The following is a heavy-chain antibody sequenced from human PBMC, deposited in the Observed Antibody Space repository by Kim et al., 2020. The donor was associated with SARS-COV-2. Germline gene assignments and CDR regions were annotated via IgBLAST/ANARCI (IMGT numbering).Heavy chain of an antibody. V-gene: IGHV4-30-4*01. D-gene: IGHD1-26*01. Sequence: SETLSLTCTVSGGSISSGDYYWSWIRQPPGKGLEWIGYIYYSGSTYYNPSLKSRVTISVDTSTNQFSLKLSSVTAADTAVYYCASHPVMGAGYLRWGQGTLVTVSS. J-gene: IGHJ4*02. CDR3: ASHPVMGAGYLR. CDR1: GGSISSGDYY. CDR2: IYYSGST.